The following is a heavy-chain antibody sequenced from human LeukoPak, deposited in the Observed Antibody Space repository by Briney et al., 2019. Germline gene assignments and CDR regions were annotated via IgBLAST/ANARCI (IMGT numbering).Heavy chain of an antibody. CDR3: ASQTGYSYGSFGY. D-gene: IGHD5-18*01. Sequence: SQTLSLTCAISRDSLSTNSAASNWIRQSPWRGLEWLGRTYYRSKWYNDYAVSVKSRITINPDTSKNQFSLQLNSVTPEDTAVYYCASQTGYSYGSFGYWGEGTLVTVSS. V-gene: IGHV6-1*01. J-gene: IGHJ4*02. CDR2: TYYRSKWYN. CDR1: RDSLSTNSAA.